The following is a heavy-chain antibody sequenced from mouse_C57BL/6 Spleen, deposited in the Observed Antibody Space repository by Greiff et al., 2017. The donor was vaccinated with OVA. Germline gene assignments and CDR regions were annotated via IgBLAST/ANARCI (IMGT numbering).Heavy chain of an antibody. CDR2: IDPEDGET. D-gene: IGHD1-1*02. CDR3: ARRWEDYGYAMDY. Sequence: VQLQQSGAELVKPGASVKLSCTASGFNIKDYYMPWVKQRTEQGLEWIGRIDPEDGETKYAPKFQGKATITADTSSNTAYLQLSSLTSEDTAVYYCARRWEDYGYAMDYWGQGTSVTVSS. CDR1: GFNIKDYY. V-gene: IGHV14-2*01. J-gene: IGHJ4*01.